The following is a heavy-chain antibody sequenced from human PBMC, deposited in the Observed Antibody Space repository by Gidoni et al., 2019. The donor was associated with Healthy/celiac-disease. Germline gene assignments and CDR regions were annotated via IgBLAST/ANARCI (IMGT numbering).Heavy chain of an antibody. D-gene: IGHD6-6*01. Sequence: EVQLVESGGGLVKPGGSLRLSCAASGSTFSSSSMNWVRQAPGKGLEWVSSISSSSSYIYYADSVKGRFTISRDNAKNSLYLQMNSLRAEDTAVYYCAREGLAARKGYYYGMDVWGQGTTVTVSS. CDR3: AREGLAARKGYYYGMDV. J-gene: IGHJ6*02. CDR1: GSTFSSSS. CDR2: ISSSSSYI. V-gene: IGHV3-21*01.